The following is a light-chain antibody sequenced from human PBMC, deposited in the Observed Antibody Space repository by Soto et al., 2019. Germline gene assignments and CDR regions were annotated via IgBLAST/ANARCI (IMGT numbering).Light chain of an antibody. CDR2: AAS. J-gene: IGKJ2*01. CDR3: QQYNNWPYT. V-gene: IGKV3-15*01. CDR1: QSVSSN. Sequence: EIVMTQSPATLSVSPGERATLSCRASQSVSSNLAWYQQKPGQGPRLLIYAASTRATGIPARFSSSGSGTEFTLTISSLQSEDFAVYHCQQYNNWPYTFGQGTKLEMK.